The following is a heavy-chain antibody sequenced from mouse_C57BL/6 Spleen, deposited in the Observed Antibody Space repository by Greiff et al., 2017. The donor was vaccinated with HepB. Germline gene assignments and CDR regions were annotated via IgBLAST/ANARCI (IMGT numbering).Heavy chain of an antibody. CDR2: IDPSDSYT. CDR1: GYTFTSYW. J-gene: IGHJ2*01. Sequence: QVQLQQPGAELVRPGTSVKLSCKASGYTFTSYWMHWVKQRPGQGLGWIGVIDPSDSYTNYNQKFKGKATLTVDTSSSTAYMQLSSLTSEDSAVYYCARVDYWGQGTTLTVSS. CDR3: ARVDY. V-gene: IGHV1-59*01.